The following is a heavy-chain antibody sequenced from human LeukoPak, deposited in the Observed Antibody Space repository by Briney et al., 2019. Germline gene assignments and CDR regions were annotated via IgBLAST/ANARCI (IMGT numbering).Heavy chain of an antibody. V-gene: IGHV4-34*01. Sequence: SQTLSLTCAVYGVSLRGYYWRWIRQSSEKGLEWMGEISHEGDSIYNPSLKSRLTLSVDMSKNQFSLNLRSVTAADTAVYYCARGRNFVSDFYFDVWGKGTTVIVSS. CDR2: ISHEGDS. CDR3: ARGRNFVSDFYFDV. CDR1: GVSLRGYY. J-gene: IGHJ6*03. D-gene: IGHD1-7*01.